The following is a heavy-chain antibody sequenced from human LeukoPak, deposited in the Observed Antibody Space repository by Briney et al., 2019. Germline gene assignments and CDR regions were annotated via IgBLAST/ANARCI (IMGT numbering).Heavy chain of an antibody. J-gene: IGHJ5*02. V-gene: IGHV4-39*07. D-gene: IGHD3-22*01. CDR3: ARRRGSGYGDSWFDP. Sequence: SETLSLTCTVSGGSISSSSYYWGWIRQPPGKGLEWIGSIYYSGSTYYNPSLKSRVTISVDTSKNQFSLKLSSVTAADTAVYYCARRRGSGYGDSWFDPWGQGTLVTVSS. CDR1: GGSISSSSYY. CDR2: IYYSGST.